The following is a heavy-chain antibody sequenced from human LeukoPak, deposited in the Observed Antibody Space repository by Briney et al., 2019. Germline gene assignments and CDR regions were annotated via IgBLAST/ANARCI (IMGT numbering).Heavy chain of an antibody. CDR2: INTNTGNP. J-gene: IGHJ5*02. V-gene: IGHV7-4-1*02. D-gene: IGHD3-22*01. Sequence: ASVTVSCTASGYTFTSYAMNWVRQAPGQGLEWMGWINTNTGNPTYAQGFTGRFVFSLDTSVSTAYLQISSLKAEDTAVYYCARDRPYYYDSSGGLPWFDPWGQGTLVTVSS. CDR3: ARDRPYYYDSSGGLPWFDP. CDR1: GYTFTSYA.